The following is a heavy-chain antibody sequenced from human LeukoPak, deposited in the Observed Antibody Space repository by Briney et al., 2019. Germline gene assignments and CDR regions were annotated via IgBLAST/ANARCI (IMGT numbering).Heavy chain of an antibody. CDR2: IKADGSEK. CDR3: ARASWDYGDYSYYYYKDV. Sequence: PGGSLRLSCAASGFTFSSYWMSWVRQAPGKGLEWVANIKADGSEKYYVDSVKGRFTISRDKAKNSLYLQMNSLRAEDTAVYYCARASWDYGDYSYYYYKDVWGKGTTVTVSS. CDR1: GFTFSSYW. D-gene: IGHD4-17*01. V-gene: IGHV3-7*01. J-gene: IGHJ6*03.